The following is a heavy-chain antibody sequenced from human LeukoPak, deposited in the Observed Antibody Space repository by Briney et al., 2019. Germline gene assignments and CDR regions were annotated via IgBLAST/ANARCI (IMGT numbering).Heavy chain of an antibody. CDR2: ISRSGSSI. J-gene: IGHJ6*03. CDR1: GFTFSSYE. D-gene: IGHD3-10*01. Sequence: GGSLRLSCAASGFTFSSYEMNWVRQAPGKGLEWVSYISRSGSSIYYADSVKGRFTISRDNAKNSLYLQMNSLRAEDTAVYYCARYHSYYYGSGSYRGYYYYMDVWGKGTTVTISS. CDR3: ARYHSYYYGSGSYRGYYYYMDV. V-gene: IGHV3-48*03.